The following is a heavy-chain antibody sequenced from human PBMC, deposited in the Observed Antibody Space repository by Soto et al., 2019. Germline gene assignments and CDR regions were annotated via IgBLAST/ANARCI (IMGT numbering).Heavy chain of an antibody. V-gene: IGHV3-66*01. J-gene: IGHJ6*03. D-gene: IGHD6-6*01. CDR3: DTKTQLENYYYYMDV. Sequence: GGSLRLSCAASGFTVSSNYMSWVRQAPGKGLEWVSFIYSGGSTYYADSVKVRFTISRDNSKNTLYLQMNSLSAEDTVVYYCDTKTQLENYYYYMDVWGKGTTVTVSS. CDR2: IYSGGST. CDR1: GFTVSSNY.